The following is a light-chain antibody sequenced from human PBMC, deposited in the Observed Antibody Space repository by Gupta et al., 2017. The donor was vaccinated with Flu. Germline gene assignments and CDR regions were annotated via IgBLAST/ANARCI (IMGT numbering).Light chain of an antibody. V-gene: IGLV1-47*01. CDR3: AAWDDSLSGWV. CDR2: RNN. Sequence: VTSSCSGSTSNIGSNFVSWYQQLPGTAPKLLIYRNNQRPSGVPDRFSGSKSGTSASLAISGLRSEDEADFYCAAWDDSLSGWVFGGGTKLTVL. J-gene: IGLJ3*02. CDR1: TSNIGSNF.